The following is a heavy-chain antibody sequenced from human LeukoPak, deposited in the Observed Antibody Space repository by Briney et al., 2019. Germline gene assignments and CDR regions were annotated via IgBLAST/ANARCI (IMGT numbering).Heavy chain of an antibody. D-gene: IGHD3-22*01. CDR3: AREGKGYDSSGYLDY. J-gene: IGHJ4*02. CDR2: INPSGGST. V-gene: IGHV1-46*01. Sequence: GASVKVSCKASGYTFTSYCMHWVRQAPGQGLEWMGIINPSGGSTSYAQKFQGRVTMTRDMSTSTVYMELSSLRSEDTAVYYCAREGKGYDSSGYLDYWGQGTLVTVSS. CDR1: GYTFTSYC.